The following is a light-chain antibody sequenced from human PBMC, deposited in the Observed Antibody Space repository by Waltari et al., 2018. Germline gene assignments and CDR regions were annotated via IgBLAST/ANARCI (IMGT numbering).Light chain of an antibody. J-gene: IGKJ1*01. Sequence: EIVMTQSPATLSVSPGERVTLSCRASERVSNSLAWYQQKLGQPPRLLVSRASTRATGIPDRFSASGSGTEITLTIDSLQSEDFAVYICQQYNNWPQTFGRGTKVEIK. CDR3: QQYNNWPQT. CDR1: ERVSNS. V-gene: IGKV3-15*01. CDR2: RAS.